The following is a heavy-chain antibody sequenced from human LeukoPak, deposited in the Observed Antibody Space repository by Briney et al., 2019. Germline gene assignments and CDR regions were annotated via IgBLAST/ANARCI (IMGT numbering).Heavy chain of an antibody. J-gene: IGHJ4*02. CDR1: GYSISSGYY. Sequence: PSETLSLTCIVSGYSISSGYYWDWIRQPPGKGLEFITSIYHSGKSYYNPSLKSRVTISIDTSKNQFSLKLSSVTAADTAVYYCARGGSIVGAADFDYWGQGTLVTVSS. CDR2: IYHSGKS. D-gene: IGHD1-26*01. CDR3: ARGGSIVGAADFDY. V-gene: IGHV4-38-2*02.